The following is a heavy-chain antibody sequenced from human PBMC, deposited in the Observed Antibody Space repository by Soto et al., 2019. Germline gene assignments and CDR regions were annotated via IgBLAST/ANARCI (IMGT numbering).Heavy chain of an antibody. CDR1: GFNFGGFG. CDR2: LDSSGTYT. Sequence: PGGSLRLSCVGSGFNFGGFGIYWVRQAPGKGLEFVSALDSSGTYTYYADSVKGRFTISRDNSKNTVYLQMGSLRTEDMALYYCAWSLAGIGQKRFDPCGQGTLVPVSS. D-gene: IGHD3-3*02. V-gene: IGHV3-64*02. CDR3: AWSLAGIGQKRFDP. J-gene: IGHJ5*02.